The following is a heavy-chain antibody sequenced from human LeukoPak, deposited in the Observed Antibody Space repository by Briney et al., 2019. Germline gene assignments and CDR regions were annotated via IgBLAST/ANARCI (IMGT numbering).Heavy chain of an antibody. D-gene: IGHD3-9*01. J-gene: IGHJ4*02. V-gene: IGHV1-2*06. CDR2: INPNSGGT. CDR3: ARVKPGYDILTGYFDY. CDR1: GYTFTGYY. Sequence: ASVKVSCKASGYTFTGYYMHWMRQAPGQGLEWVGRINPNSGGTNYAQKFQGRVTMTRDTSISTAYMELSRLRSDDTAVYYCARVKPGYDILTGYFDYWGQGTLVTVSS.